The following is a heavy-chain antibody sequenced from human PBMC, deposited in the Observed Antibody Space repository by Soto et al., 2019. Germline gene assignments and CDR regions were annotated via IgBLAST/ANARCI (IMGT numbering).Heavy chain of an antibody. V-gene: IGHV1-18*01. CDR3: ARFYCSGGSCYSRYYYMDV. J-gene: IGHJ6*03. Sequence: GASVKVSCKASGYTFTSYGISWVRQAPGQGLEWMGWISAYNGNTNYAQKLQGRVTMTTDTSTSTAYMELRSLRSDDTAVYYCARFYCSGGSCYSRYYYMDVWGKGTTVTVSS. CDR1: GYTFTSYG. CDR2: ISAYNGNT. D-gene: IGHD2-15*01.